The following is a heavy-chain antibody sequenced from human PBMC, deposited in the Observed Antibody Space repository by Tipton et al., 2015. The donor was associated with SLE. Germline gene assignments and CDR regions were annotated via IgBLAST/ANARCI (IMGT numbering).Heavy chain of an antibody. Sequence: LRLSCAVYGGSFSGYYWSWIRQPPGKGLEWIGEINHSGSTNYNPSLKSRVTISVDTSKNQFSLKLSSVTAADTAVYYCARGGIQQRISGGMDVWGQGTTVTVSS. CDR2: INHSGST. V-gene: IGHV4-34*01. J-gene: IGHJ6*02. CDR1: GGSFSGYY. D-gene: IGHD5-18*01. CDR3: ARGGIQQRISGGMDV.